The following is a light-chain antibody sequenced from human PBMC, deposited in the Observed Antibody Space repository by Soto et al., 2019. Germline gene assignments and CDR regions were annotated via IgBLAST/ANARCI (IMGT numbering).Light chain of an antibody. CDR3: QQRANWPLT. CDR2: DAS. V-gene: IGKV3-11*01. J-gene: IGKJ4*01. Sequence: EIALTQSPATLSFSEVERSILSFRASPSFTSNLAWYQQALGQAPRLLIYDASNRAAGIPARFSGSGSGTDFTLIISSLEPEDFAVYYCQQRANWPLTFGGGTKVDIK. CDR1: PSFTSN.